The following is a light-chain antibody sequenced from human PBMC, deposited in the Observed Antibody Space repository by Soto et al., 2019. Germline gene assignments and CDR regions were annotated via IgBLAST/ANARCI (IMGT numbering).Light chain of an antibody. J-gene: IGKJ1*01. CDR2: AAS. V-gene: IGKV1-27*01. CDR1: QGISKY. CDR3: QKCNSAPWT. Sequence: DIQMTQSPSSLSASVGDRITITCRASQGISKYLAWYQQKSGKVPKLLIYAASTLQSGVPSRFSGSGSGTDFTLTISSLQPEDVATYYCQKCNSAPWTFGQGTKVEIK.